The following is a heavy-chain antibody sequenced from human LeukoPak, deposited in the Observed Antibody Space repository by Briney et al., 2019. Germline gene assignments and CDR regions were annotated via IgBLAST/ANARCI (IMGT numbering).Heavy chain of an antibody. CDR3: ARATFDFTDGMDV. CDR2: IYPGDSDT. Sequence: GESLKISCKGSGYSFTSYWIGWVRQMPGKGLEWMGIIYPGDSDTRYSPSFQGQVTISADKSISTAYLQWSSLKASDTAMYYCARATFDFTDGMDVGGQGPTVTVSS. V-gene: IGHV5-51*01. CDR1: GYSFTSYW. J-gene: IGHJ6*02.